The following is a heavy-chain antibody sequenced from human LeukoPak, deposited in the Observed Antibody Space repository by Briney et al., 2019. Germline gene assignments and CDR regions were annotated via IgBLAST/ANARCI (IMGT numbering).Heavy chain of an antibody. CDR2: MNEVGSAK. J-gene: IGHJ6*02. V-gene: IGHV3-7*01. CDR1: GFTFSRYW. CDR3: ARVILGVAQYSGLDV. Sequence: PGGPLRLSCAASGFTFSRYWLTWVRQAPGKGLEGVANMNEVGSAKFYVDSVKGRFTISRDNAQNSVFLQMNSLRAEDTAVYYCARVILGVAQYSGLDVWGQGTTVTVSS. D-gene: IGHD2/OR15-2a*01.